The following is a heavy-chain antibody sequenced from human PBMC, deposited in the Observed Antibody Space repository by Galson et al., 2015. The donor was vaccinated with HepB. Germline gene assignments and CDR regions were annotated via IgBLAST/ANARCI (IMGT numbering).Heavy chain of an antibody. J-gene: IGHJ4*02. V-gene: IGHV3-23*01. Sequence: SLRLSCAASGFTFSSRGLSWVRQTPGKGLEWVASVSGDGNTRHYADSVRGRFTISRDNSKNVVYLQMNSLRGEDTAKYYCVSNFCVPGSYFIFDSWGQGTLVTVSS. CDR2: VSGDGNTR. CDR1: GFTFSSRG. D-gene: IGHD3-10*01. CDR3: VSNFCVPGSYFIFDS.